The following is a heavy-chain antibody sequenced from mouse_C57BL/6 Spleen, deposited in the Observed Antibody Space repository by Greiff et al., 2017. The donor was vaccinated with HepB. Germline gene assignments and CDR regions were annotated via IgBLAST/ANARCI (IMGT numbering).Heavy chain of an antibody. J-gene: IGHJ2*01. Sequence: QVQLKESGAELVKPGASVKISCKASGYAFSSYWMNWVKQRPGKGLEWIGQIYPGDGDTNYNGKFKGKATLTADKSSSTAYMQLSSLTSEDSAVYFCARREYDYDVGEYFDYWGQGTTLTVSS. V-gene: IGHV1-80*01. D-gene: IGHD2-4*01. CDR2: IYPGDGDT. CDR3: ARREYDYDVGEYFDY. CDR1: GYAFSSYW.